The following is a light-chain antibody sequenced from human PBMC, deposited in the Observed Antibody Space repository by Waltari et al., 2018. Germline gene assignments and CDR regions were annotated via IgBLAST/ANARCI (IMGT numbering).Light chain of an antibody. CDR2: WAS. V-gene: IGKV4-1*01. J-gene: IGKJ3*01. Sequence: IGMTQSPDSLAVSLSSRATLNLKSRPILLYSSNNKNSLAWYQQKPGQPPKLLIYWASTRESGVPERFSGSGSGTEFTLTISSLQAEDVAVYYCQQYYITPPVTFGPGTKVDIK. CDR1: PILLYSSNNKNS. CDR3: QQYYITPPVT.